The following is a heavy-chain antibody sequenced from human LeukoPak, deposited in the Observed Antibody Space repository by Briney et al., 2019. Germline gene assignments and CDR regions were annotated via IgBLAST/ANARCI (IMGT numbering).Heavy chain of an antibody. CDR2: IYYSGST. Sequence: SETLSLTCAVYGGSFSGYYWSWIRQHTGKGLEWIGYIYYSGSTYYNPSLKSRVTISVDTSKNQFSLKLSSVTAADTAVYYCATRKYYYDSSGQPPGAFDIWGQGTMVTVSS. D-gene: IGHD3-22*01. V-gene: IGHV4-59*06. CDR3: ATRKYYYDSSGQPPGAFDI. CDR1: GGSFSGYY. J-gene: IGHJ3*02.